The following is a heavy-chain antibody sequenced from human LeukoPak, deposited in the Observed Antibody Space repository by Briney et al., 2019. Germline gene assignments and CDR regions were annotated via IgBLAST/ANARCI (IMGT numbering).Heavy chain of an antibody. CDR3: ARAKFLGDGDLRYFDY. V-gene: IGHV4-4*02. J-gene: IGHJ4*02. Sequence: PSETLSLTCAVSGGSISSSNWWSWVRQPPGKGLEWIGEIYHSGSTNYNPSLKSRVTISVDKSKNQFSLKLSSVTAADTAVYYCARAKFLGDGDLRYFDYWGQGTLVTVSS. CDR1: GGSISSSNW. D-gene: IGHD4-17*01. CDR2: IYHSGST.